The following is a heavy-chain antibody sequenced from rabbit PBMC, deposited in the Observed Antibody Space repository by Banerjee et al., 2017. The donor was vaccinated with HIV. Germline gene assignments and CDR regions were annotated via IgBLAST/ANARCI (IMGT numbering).Heavy chain of an antibody. D-gene: IGHD8-1*01. Sequence: QEQLVESGGGLVQPEGSLTLTCTASGIDFNVGYVMCWVRQAPGKGPEWIGCIYSNSGTTCYASWVNGRFSISSSISLNTVDLKMTSLTDADTATYFCARAAAYSSIYYKVWGPGTLVTVS. CDR2: IYSNSGTT. V-gene: IGHV1S43*01. CDR3: ARAAAYSSIYYKV. CDR1: GIDFNVGYV. J-gene: IGHJ6*01.